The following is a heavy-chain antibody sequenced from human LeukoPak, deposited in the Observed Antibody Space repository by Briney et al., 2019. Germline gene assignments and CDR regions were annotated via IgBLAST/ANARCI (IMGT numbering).Heavy chain of an antibody. CDR1: GDSISTYY. Sequence: PSETLSLTCTVSGDSISTYYWSWIRQPPGKGLEWTGYIYYSGSTNYNPSLKSRVTISVDTSKNQISLKLSSVTAADTAVYYCVRGARGFHWYFDLWGRGTLVTVSS. CDR2: IYYSGST. D-gene: IGHD3-10*01. CDR3: VRGARGFHWYFDL. V-gene: IGHV4-59*12. J-gene: IGHJ2*01.